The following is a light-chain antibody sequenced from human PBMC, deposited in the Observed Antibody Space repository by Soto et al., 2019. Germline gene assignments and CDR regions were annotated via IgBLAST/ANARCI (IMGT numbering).Light chain of an antibody. CDR1: QSVSSNY. CDR3: QQYGGLPRT. CDR2: GAS. V-gene: IGKV3-20*01. J-gene: IGKJ1*01. Sequence: EIVLTQSPGTVSLSPGERATLSCRASQSVSSNYLAWYQQKPGQAPRLLIYGASSRATGIPDRFSGSGSGIDFTLTISRLEPEDFAVYYCQQYGGLPRTFGQGTKVEIK.